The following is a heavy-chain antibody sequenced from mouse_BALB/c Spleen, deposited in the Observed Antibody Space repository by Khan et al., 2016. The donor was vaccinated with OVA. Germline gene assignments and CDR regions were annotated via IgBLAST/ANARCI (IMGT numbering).Heavy chain of an antibody. Sequence: VQLQQSGPELMKPGASVKISCKASGYSFTSYYIHWVMQSHGKSLEWIGYIDPFSGDTTYNQKFKGKATLTVDKSSSKAYIHLSNLTSEDSAVYYCTRHGYVAWFTYWGQGTLVTVSA. CDR3: TRHGYVAWFTY. J-gene: IGHJ3*01. CDR2: IDPFSGDT. CDR1: GYSFTSYY. D-gene: IGHD2-2*01. V-gene: IGHV1-31*01.